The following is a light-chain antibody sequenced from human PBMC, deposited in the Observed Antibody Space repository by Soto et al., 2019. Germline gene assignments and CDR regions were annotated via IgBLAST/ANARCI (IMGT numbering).Light chain of an antibody. CDR2: DAS. J-gene: IGKJ3*01. V-gene: IGKV1-13*02. CDR3: QQFNSYPVT. CDR1: QGISSA. Sequence: AIQLTQSPSSLSASVGDRVTITCRASQGISSALAWYQQKPGKAPKLLIYDASSLEGGVPSRFSGSGSGTDFTLTISSLQPEDFATYYCQQFNSYPVTFGPGTKVDI.